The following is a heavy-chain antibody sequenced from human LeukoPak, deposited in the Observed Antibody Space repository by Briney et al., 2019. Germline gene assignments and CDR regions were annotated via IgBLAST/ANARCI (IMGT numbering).Heavy chain of an antibody. CDR3: ARDYINYEYYFDY. J-gene: IGHJ4*02. V-gene: IGHV4-59*01. CDR1: GGSISSYF. CDR2: ISYSGST. D-gene: IGHD4-11*01. Sequence: KTSETLSLTCTVSGGSISSYFWSWARQPPGKGPEWIGFISYSGSTKHNPSLQSRVTISVDKSKNQFSLKLSSVTAADTAVYYCARDYINYEYYFDYWGQGTLVTVSS.